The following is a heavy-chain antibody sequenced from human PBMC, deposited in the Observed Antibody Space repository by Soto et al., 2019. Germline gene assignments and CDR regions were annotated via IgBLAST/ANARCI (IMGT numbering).Heavy chain of an antibody. CDR1: KFTVSAYY. CDR2: ISGDSRDT. V-gene: IGHV3-11*03. D-gene: IGHD6-13*01. CDR3: ATGQQGRMADI. Sequence: QVQLLESGGGLVKPGGSLRLSCAASKFTVSAYYMAWIRQAPGKGLDWISYISGDSRDTNYADSVKGRFTISRDNAKNSLYLQMNGLTVEATAVYFCATGQQGRMADIWGQGTMVTVSS. J-gene: IGHJ3*02.